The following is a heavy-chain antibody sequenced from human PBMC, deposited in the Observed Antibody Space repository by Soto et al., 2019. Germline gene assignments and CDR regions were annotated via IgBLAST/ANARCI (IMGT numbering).Heavy chain of an antibody. CDR1: GRSMSGYN. J-gene: IGHJ3*02. Sequence: QVQQQQWGARLLKPSETLSLTCAEYGRSMSGYNWSWLRRSPVRGLEWIREIGHNGDTNYGPSFMSRVTVSVDTSKYELSLRLSQVTAADTATYLCARNGVGFGFDIWGLGTMVSVSS. V-gene: IGHV4-34*02. CDR3: ARNGVGFGFDI. D-gene: IGHD3-10*01. CDR2: IGHNGDT.